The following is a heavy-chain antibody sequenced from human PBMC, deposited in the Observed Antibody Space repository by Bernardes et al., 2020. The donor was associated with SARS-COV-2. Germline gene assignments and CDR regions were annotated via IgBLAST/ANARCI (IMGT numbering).Heavy chain of an antibody. CDR1: GYTLTELS. J-gene: IGHJ6*02. D-gene: IGHD6-6*01. CDR3: ARAGPARDYYYYGMDV. V-gene: IGHV1-24*01. CDR2: FDPEDGNVVVT. Sequence: ASVKVSCKVSGYTLTELSMHWVRQAPGKGLEWMGGFDPEDGNVVVTNYAQKFQGWVTMTRDTSISTAYMELSRLRSDDTAVYYCARAGPARDYYYYGMDVWGQGTTVTVSS.